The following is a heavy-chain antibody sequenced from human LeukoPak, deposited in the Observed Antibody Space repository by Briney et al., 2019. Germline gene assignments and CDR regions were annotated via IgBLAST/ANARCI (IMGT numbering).Heavy chain of an antibody. V-gene: IGHV4-34*01. J-gene: IGHJ3*02. Sequence: SETLSLTCAVYGGSFSGYFCSWIRQSPGKGLEWIGEINLGGSTNYNPSLKSRVTISIDTSKNQFSLKLSSVTAADTAVYYCARTSIAARRANAFDIWGQGTMVTVSS. CDR3: ARTSIAARRANAFDI. CDR1: GGSFSGYF. D-gene: IGHD6-6*01. CDR2: INLGGST.